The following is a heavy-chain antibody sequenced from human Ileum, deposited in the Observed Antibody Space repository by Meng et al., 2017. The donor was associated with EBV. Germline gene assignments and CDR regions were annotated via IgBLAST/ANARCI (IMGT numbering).Heavy chain of an antibody. J-gene: IGHJ6*02. D-gene: IGHD5-18*01. CDR2: IIPIFDTA. CDR1: GGTFSTYA. CDR3: AISETQWIHHGPDV. V-gene: IGHV1-69*01. Sequence: QGQLVQSGAEVKKPGSSVKVSCKSSGGTFSTYAISWVRQAPGQGLEWMGGIIPIFDTADYAQKFQGRVTITADESTSTAYMELSSLRSEDTAVYYCAISETQWIHHGPDVWGLGTTVTVSS.